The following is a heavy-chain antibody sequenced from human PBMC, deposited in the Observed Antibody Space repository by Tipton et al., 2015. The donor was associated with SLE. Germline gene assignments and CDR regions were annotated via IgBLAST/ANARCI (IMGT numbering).Heavy chain of an antibody. V-gene: IGHV4-34*01. D-gene: IGHD3-10*01. CDR3: ARGQPLYAGWFRGRFDP. J-gene: IGHJ5*02. CDR1: NGSINAYY. Sequence: TLSLTCTVSNGSINAYYWSWIRQTSARGLEWIGEINQYGNTNYNPSLQSRAVISVDMSKNQFSLRLPSVTAADTAVYFCARGQPLYAGWFRGRFDPWGQGTRVIVSS. CDR2: INQYGNT.